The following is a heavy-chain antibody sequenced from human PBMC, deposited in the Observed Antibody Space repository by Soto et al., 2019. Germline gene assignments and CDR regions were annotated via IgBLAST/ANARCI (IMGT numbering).Heavy chain of an antibody. V-gene: IGHV3-23*01. J-gene: IGHJ6*03. CDR3: AKQTGTTDFYYYYYMDV. Sequence: GGSLRLSCAASGFTFSSYAMSWVRQAPGKGLEWVSAISGSGGSTYYADSVKGRFTISRDNSKNTLYLQMNSLRAEDTAVYYCAKQTGTTDFYYYYYMDVWGKGTTVTVSS. D-gene: IGHD1-7*01. CDR2: ISGSGGST. CDR1: GFTFSSYA.